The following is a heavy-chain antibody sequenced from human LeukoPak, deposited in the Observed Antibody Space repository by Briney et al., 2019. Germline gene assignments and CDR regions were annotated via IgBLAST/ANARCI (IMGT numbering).Heavy chain of an antibody. J-gene: IGHJ5*02. CDR1: GFTFSSYT. CDR2: ISNSPSYV. CDR3: ARLEGLWFA. Sequence: PGRSLRLSCAASGFTFSSYTMNWVRQAPGKGLEWVSSISNSPSYVYYADSVKGRFTISRDNAKNLLYLQMHSLRAEDTAVYYCARLEGLWFAWGQGTLVTVSS. V-gene: IGHV3-21*06. D-gene: IGHD3-10*01.